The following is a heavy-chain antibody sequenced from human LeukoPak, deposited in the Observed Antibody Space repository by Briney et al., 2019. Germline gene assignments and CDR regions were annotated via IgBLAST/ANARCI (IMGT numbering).Heavy chain of an antibody. J-gene: IGHJ5*02. D-gene: IGHD4-17*01. CDR2: IIPIFGTA. CDR3: GSYGDFPS. V-gene: IGHV1-69*06. Sequence: SVKVSCKASGGTFSSYAISWVRQAPGQGLEWMGGIIPIFGTANYAQKFQGRVTITAGKSTSTAYMELSSLRSEDTAVYYCGSYGDFPSWGQGTLVTVSS. CDR1: GGTFSSYA.